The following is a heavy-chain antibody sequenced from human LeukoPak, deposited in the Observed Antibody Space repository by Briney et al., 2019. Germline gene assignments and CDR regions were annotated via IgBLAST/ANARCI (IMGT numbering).Heavy chain of an antibody. Sequence: GGSLRLSCAASGFTFSGYAMSWVREAPGKGLEWVSAISGSGGSTYYADSVKGRFTISRDNSKNTLYLQMNSLRAEDTAVYYCAKDAGFGELWGWFDPWGQGTLVTVSS. CDR3: AKDAGFGELWGWFDP. CDR1: GFTFSGYA. J-gene: IGHJ5*02. CDR2: ISGSGGST. D-gene: IGHD3-10*01. V-gene: IGHV3-23*01.